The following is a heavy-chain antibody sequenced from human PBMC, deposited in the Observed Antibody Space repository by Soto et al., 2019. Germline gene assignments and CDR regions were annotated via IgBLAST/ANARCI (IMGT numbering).Heavy chain of an antibody. V-gene: IGHV4-39*01. Sequence: PSETLSLTCTVSGGSIISSSYYWVWIRQPPGKGLEWIGSVFYSGSAYYNPSLKSRVTISVDTSKNQFSLNLSSVTAADTAVFYCARHVTGPSYYYYYGMDVWGQGTPVTVSS. CDR2: VFYSGSA. CDR1: GGSIISSSYY. D-gene: IGHD1-20*01. J-gene: IGHJ6*02. CDR3: ARHVTGPSYYYYYGMDV.